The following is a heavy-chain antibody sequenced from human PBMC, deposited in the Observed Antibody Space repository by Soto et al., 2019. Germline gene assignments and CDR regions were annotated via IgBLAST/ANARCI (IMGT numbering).Heavy chain of an antibody. Sequence: GGSLRLSCAASGFTFSSYAMSWVRQAPGKGLEWVSAISGSGGSTYYADSVKGRFTISRDNSKNTLYLQMNSLRAEDTAVYYCAKAATVTTSQRRYYYYYYMDVWGKGTTVTVSS. V-gene: IGHV3-23*01. J-gene: IGHJ6*03. CDR3: AKAATVTTSQRRYYYYYYMDV. CDR2: ISGSGGST. CDR1: GFTFSSYA. D-gene: IGHD4-17*01.